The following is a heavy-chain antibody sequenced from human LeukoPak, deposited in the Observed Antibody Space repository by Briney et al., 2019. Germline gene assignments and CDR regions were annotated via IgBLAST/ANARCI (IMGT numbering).Heavy chain of an antibody. CDR3: ARARGYSSGWYDY. CDR1: GDILSSNSAG. V-gene: IGHV6-1*01. CDR2: TYYRSNSYN. Sequence: SQALSLTCALSGDILSSNSAGWNWLRQSPSRGLEWLVRTYYRSNSYNDYAVSVKIRITINPDTSKNQFSLQLNSVTPEDTAVYYCARARGYSSGWYDYWGQGTLVTVSS. J-gene: IGHJ4*02. D-gene: IGHD6-19*01.